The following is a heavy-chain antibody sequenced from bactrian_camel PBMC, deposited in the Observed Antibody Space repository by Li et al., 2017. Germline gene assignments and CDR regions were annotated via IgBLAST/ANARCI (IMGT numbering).Heavy chain of an antibody. Sequence: HVQLVESGGGSVQAGGSLRLSCAASVNTLSRYCMGWFRQAPGKEREGVAYIECYGSTRYADSVKGRFTISKDNAQNTLYLQMNSLKPEDTAMYYCAADCSGEYCHRAPCDYWGQGTQVTVS. V-gene: IGHV3S53*01. CDR2: IECYGST. J-gene: IGHJ4*01. CDR1: VNTLSRYC. D-gene: IGHD1*01. CDR3: AADCSGEYCHRAPCDY.